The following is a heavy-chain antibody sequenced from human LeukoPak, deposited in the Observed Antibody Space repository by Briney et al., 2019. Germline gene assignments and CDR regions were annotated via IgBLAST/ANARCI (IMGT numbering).Heavy chain of an antibody. Sequence: ASVKVSCKASGGTFSSYAISWVRQAPGQGLEWMGRIIPILGIANYAQKFQGRVTITADKSTSTAYMELSSLRSEDTAVYYCARFYLYGDYYDYWGQGTLVTVSS. CDR1: GGTFSSYA. J-gene: IGHJ4*02. CDR3: ARFYLYGDYYDY. CDR2: IIPILGIA. D-gene: IGHD4-17*01. V-gene: IGHV1-69*04.